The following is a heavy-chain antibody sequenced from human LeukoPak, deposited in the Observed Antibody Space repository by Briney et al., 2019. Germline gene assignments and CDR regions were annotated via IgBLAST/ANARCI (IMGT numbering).Heavy chain of an antibody. CDR3: ARDRRNSSPCFDY. CDR1: GGSIRSGDHY. D-gene: IGHD3-22*01. J-gene: IGHJ4*02. CDR2: IYYSGST. V-gene: IGHV4-30-4*01. Sequence: SETLSLTCTVSGGSIRSGDHYWSWIRQPPGKGLEWIGHIYYSGSTYYNPSLKSRVSIAVDTSKNQFSLKLGSVTAADTAVYYCARDRRNSSPCFDYWAREVWSPSPQ.